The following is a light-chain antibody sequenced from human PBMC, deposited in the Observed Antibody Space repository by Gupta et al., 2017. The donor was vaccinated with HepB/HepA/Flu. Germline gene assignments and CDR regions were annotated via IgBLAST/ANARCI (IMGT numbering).Light chain of an antibody. CDR1: SSDVGGYNY. CDR3: SSYTSSSTPVV. CDR2: DVS. J-gene: IGLJ2*01. V-gene: IGLV2-14*01. Sequence: QSALTQPATLSGSPGQSITISCPGTSSDVGGYNYVSWYQQHPGNAPKLMIYDVSNRPTGVSNRFSGSKSGNTASLTISGLQAEDEADYYCSSYTSSSTPVVFGGGTKLTVL.